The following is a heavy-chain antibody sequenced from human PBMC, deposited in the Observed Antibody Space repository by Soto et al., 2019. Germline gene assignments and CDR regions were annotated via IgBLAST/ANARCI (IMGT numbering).Heavy chain of an antibody. Sequence: PGESLKISCKGSGYSFTSYWIGWVRQMPGKGLEWMGIIYPGDSDTRYSPSFQGQVTISADKSISTAYLQWSSLKASDTAMYYCARQWRGYCSGGSCYTDAFDTWGQGTMVTVSS. V-gene: IGHV5-51*01. D-gene: IGHD2-15*01. CDR3: ARQWRGYCSGGSCYTDAFDT. CDR1: GYSFTSYW. CDR2: IYPGDSDT. J-gene: IGHJ3*02.